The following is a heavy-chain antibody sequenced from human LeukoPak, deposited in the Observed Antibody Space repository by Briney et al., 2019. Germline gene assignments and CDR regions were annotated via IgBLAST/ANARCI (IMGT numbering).Heavy chain of an antibody. V-gene: IGHV1-46*01. Sequence: GASVKVSCKASGYTFTSYYMHWVRQAPGQGLEWMGIINPSGGSTSYAQKCQGRVTMTRDMSTSTVYMELSSLRSEDTAVYYCARENRKRWLQRMLYFDYWGQGTLVTVSS. CDR3: ARENRKRWLQRMLYFDY. CDR2: INPSGGST. J-gene: IGHJ4*02. CDR1: GYTFTSYY. D-gene: IGHD5-24*01.